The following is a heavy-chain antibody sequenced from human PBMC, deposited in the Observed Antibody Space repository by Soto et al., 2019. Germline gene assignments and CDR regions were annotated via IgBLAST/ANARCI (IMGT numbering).Heavy chain of an antibody. Sequence: ASVKVSCKASGYTFTGYYMHWVRQAPGQGLEWMGWINPNSGGTNYAQKFQGWVTMTRDTSISTAYMELSRLRSDDTAVYYCARGYCSGGSCSRKYNWFDPWGQGTLVTVSS. CDR1: GYTFTGYY. CDR2: INPNSGGT. CDR3: ARGYCSGGSCSRKYNWFDP. V-gene: IGHV1-2*04. D-gene: IGHD2-15*01. J-gene: IGHJ5*02.